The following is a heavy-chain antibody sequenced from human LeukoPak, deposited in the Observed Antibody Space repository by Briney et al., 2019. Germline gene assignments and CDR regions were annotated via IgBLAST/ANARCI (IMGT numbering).Heavy chain of an antibody. D-gene: IGHD3-9*01. CDR1: GGSISSSSYY. CDR3: ARDRADILTGYDYYYGMDV. CDR2: IYYSGST. Sequence: SETLSLTCTVSGGSISSSSYYWGWIRQPPGKGLEWIGSIYYSGSTYYNPSLKSRVTISVDTSKNQFSLKLSSVTAADTAVYYCARDRADILTGYDYYYGMDVWGQGTTVTVSS. V-gene: IGHV4-39*07. J-gene: IGHJ6*02.